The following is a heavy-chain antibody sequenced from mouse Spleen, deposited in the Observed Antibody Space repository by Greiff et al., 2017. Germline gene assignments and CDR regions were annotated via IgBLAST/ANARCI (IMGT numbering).Heavy chain of an antibody. V-gene: IGHV1-81*01. CDR1: GYTFTSYR. CDR3: ARWPYGYDDGYAMDY. CDR2: IYPRSGNT. Sequence: VQLQQSGAELARPGASVKLSCKASGYTFTSYRISWVKQRTGQGLEWIGEIYPRSGNTYYNEKFKGKATLTADKSSSTAYMELRSLTSEDSAVYFCARWPYGYDDGYAMDYWGQGTSVTVSS. D-gene: IGHD2-2*01. J-gene: IGHJ4*01.